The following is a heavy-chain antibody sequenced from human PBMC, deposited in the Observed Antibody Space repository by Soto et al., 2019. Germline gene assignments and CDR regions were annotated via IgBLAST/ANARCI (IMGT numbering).Heavy chain of an antibody. D-gene: IGHD6-13*01. CDR2: ISGSGGST. CDR1: GFTFSSYA. Sequence: EVQLLESGGGLVQPGGSLRLSCAASGFTFSSYAMSWVRQAPGKGLEWVSAISGSGGSTYYADSVKGRFTISRDNSKNSLYLQMKSVRAEDTDVYYCGKGQPLAANYYYYGMDVWGQGTTVTVSS. J-gene: IGHJ6*02. CDR3: GKGQPLAANYYYYGMDV. V-gene: IGHV3-23*01.